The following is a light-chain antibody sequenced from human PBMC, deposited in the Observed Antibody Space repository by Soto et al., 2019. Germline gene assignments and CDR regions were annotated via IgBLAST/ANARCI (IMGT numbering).Light chain of an antibody. Sequence: EKVMTQSPGSLSVSPGERAALSCRASQSVGSNLAWYQRKPGQAPRLLIYGASTRATGIPSRFSGSGSGTEFTLTISSLQSVDFAVYYGQQYYDWPWTFGQGTTVEIK. CDR3: QQYYDWPWT. CDR1: QSVGSN. V-gene: IGKV3-15*01. CDR2: GAS. J-gene: IGKJ1*01.